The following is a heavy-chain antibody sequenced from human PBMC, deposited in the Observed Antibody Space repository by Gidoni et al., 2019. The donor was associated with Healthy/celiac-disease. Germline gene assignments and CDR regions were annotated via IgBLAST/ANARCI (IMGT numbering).Heavy chain of an antibody. J-gene: IGHJ4*02. V-gene: IGHV3-33*01. Sequence: QVQLVESGGGVVQPGRSLRLSCAASGFTFSSYGMHWVRQAPGKGLEWVAGIWYDGSNKYYADSVKGRFTISRDNSKNTLYLQMNSLRAEDTAVYYCARAPLGAYSSSGALDYWGQGTLVTVSS. CDR2: IWYDGSNK. CDR3: ARAPLGAYSSSGALDY. D-gene: IGHD6-13*01. CDR1: GFTFSSYG.